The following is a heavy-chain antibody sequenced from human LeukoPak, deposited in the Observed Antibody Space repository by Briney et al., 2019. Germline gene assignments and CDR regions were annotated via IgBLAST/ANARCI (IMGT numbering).Heavy chain of an antibody. CDR2: INHSGST. CDR3: ARQTYYDILTGYSPYFDY. CDR1: GGSFSGYY. V-gene: IGHV4-34*01. D-gene: IGHD3-9*01. J-gene: IGHJ4*02. Sequence: SETLSLTCAVYGGSFSGYYWSWIRQPPGKGLEWIGEINHSGSTNYNPSLKSRVTISVDTSKNQFSLKLSSVTAADTAVYYCARQTYYDILTGYSPYFDYWGQGTLVTVSS.